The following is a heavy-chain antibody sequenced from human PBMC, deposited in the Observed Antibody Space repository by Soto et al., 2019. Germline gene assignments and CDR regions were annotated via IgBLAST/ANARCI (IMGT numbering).Heavy chain of an antibody. CDR2: ISSSSTI. Sequence: GGSLRLSCAASGFTFSSYSMNWVRQAPGKGLEWVSYISSSSTIYYADSVKGRFTISRDNAKNSLYLQMNSLRAEDTAVYYCAREVRTHYFDYWGQGTLVTVSS. CDR1: GFTFSSYS. CDR3: AREVRTHYFDY. D-gene: IGHD3-10*01. V-gene: IGHV3-48*01. J-gene: IGHJ4*02.